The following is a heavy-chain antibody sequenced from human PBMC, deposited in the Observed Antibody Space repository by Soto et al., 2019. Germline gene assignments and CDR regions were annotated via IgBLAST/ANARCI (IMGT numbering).Heavy chain of an antibody. CDR3: ARAQYGYCSSTSCYSPGAYYMDV. J-gene: IGHJ6*03. Sequence: ASVKVSCKASGYTFTSYYMHWVRQAPGQGLEWMGIINPSGGSTSYAQKFQGRVTMTRDTSTSTVYMELSSLRSEDTAVYYCARAQYGYCSSTSCYSPGAYYMDVWGKGTTVTVSS. D-gene: IGHD2-2*03. V-gene: IGHV1-46*03. CDR1: GYTFTSYY. CDR2: INPSGGST.